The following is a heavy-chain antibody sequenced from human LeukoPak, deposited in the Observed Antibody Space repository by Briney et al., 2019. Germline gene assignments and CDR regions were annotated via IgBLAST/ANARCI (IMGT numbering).Heavy chain of an antibody. D-gene: IGHD2-2*01. CDR3: ARNRVPAAQTSYYFDY. CDR2: IRYDGSNK. V-gene: IGHV3-30*02. Sequence: GGSLRLSCAASGFTFSSYGMHWVRQAPGKGLEWVAFIRYDGSNKYYADSVKGRFTISRDNSKNTLYLQMNSLRAENTAVYYCARNRVPAAQTSYYFDYWGQGTLVTVSS. CDR1: GFTFSSYG. J-gene: IGHJ4*02.